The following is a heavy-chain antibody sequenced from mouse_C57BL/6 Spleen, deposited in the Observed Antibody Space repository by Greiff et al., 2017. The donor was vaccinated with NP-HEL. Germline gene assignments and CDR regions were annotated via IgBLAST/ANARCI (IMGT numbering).Heavy chain of an antibody. V-gene: IGHV5-16*01. CDR3: ARDRSSYWYFDV. Sequence: EVKLMESEGGLVQPGRSMKLSCTASGFTFSDYYMAWVRQVPEKGLEWVANINYDGSSTYYLDSLKSRFIISRDNAKNILYLQMSSLKSEDTATYYCARDRSSYWYFDVWGTGTTVTVSS. J-gene: IGHJ1*03. D-gene: IGHD1-1*01. CDR1: GFTFSDYY. CDR2: INYDGSST.